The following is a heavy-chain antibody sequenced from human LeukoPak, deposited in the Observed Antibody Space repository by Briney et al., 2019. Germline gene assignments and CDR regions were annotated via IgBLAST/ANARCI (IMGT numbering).Heavy chain of an antibody. Sequence: SETLSLTCTVSGGSISDYYWSWIRQPAGKGLEWIGRIYASGSSNYNPSPNSRVTMSVDTSKNQFSLRLSSVTAADTAVYYCARRYYFDSSRAFDIWGQGTMVTVSS. V-gene: IGHV4-4*07. CDR1: GGSISDYY. CDR2: IYASGSS. CDR3: ARRYYFDSSRAFDI. J-gene: IGHJ3*02. D-gene: IGHD3-22*01.